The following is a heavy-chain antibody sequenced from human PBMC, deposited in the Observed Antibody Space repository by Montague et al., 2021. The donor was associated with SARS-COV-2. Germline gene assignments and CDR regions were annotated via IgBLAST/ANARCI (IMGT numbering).Heavy chain of an antibody. Sequence: SETLSLTCAVYGGSFSNHYWSWIRQSPGKGLEWIGESNESGSTNXNPSLKSRVTISVDTSKNQFSLNLKSVTAADTAVYYCARGTLSVEMAVVVCLGGIYHFDSWGQGTLGAVSS. V-gene: IGHV4-34*01. CDR1: GGSFSNHY. CDR2: SNESGST. D-gene: IGHD3-16*01. J-gene: IGHJ4*02. CDR3: ARGTLSVEMAVVVCLGGIYHFDS.